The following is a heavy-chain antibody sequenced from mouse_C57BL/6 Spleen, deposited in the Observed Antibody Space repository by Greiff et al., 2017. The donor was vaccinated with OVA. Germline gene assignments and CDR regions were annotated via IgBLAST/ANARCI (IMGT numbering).Heavy chain of an antibody. D-gene: IGHD2-2*01. CDR2: ISGGGGIT. V-gene: IGHV5-9*01. Sequence: EVKVEESGGGLVKPGGSLKLSCAASGFTFSSYTMSWVRQTPEKRLEWVATISGGGGITYYPDSVKGRFTISRDNAQNTLYLQMSSLRSEDTALYYCARHRGYAFAYWGQGTLVTVSA. CDR3: ARHRGYAFAY. J-gene: IGHJ3*01. CDR1: GFTFSSYT.